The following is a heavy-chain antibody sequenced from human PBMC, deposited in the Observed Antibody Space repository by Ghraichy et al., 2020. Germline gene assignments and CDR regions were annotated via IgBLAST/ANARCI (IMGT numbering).Heavy chain of an antibody. CDR3: AKDASNSWFDY. J-gene: IGHJ4*02. CDR1: GFTFITYG. V-gene: IGHV3-23*01. Sequence: GGSLRLSYAASGFTFITYGMGWVRQAPGKGPEWVSSMSGSGSTYYADSVKGRFTISRDNSKNMVYLQMNSLRAEDTALYYCAKDASNSWFDYWGRGTLVTVSS. D-gene: IGHD6-13*01. CDR2: MSGSGST.